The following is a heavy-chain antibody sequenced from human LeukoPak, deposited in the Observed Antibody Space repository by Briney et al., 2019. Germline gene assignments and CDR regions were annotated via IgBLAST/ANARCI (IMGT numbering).Heavy chain of an antibody. J-gene: IGHJ4*02. Sequence: ASVKVSCKASGGTFSSYAISWVRQAPGQGLEWMGWINPNNGGTNYAQKFQGRVTMTRDTSISTAYMELNRLTSDDTAVYYCARDKYTGYETFDYWGQGTPVTVSS. CDR2: INPNNGGT. CDR1: GGTFSSYA. V-gene: IGHV1-2*02. CDR3: ARDKYTGYETFDY. D-gene: IGHD5-12*01.